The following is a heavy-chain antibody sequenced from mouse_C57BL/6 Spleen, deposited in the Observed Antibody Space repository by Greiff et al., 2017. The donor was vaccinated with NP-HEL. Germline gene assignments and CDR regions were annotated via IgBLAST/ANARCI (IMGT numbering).Heavy chain of an antibody. CDR1: GFTFSDYY. CDR2: INYDGSST. CDR3: ARENGYFDV. V-gene: IGHV5-16*01. Sequence: DVQLVESEGGLVQPGSSMKLSCTASGFTFSDYYMAWVRQVPEKGLEWVANINYDGSSTYYLDSLKSRFIISRDNAKNILYLQMSSLKSEDTATYYCARENGYFDVWGTGTTVTVSS. J-gene: IGHJ1*03.